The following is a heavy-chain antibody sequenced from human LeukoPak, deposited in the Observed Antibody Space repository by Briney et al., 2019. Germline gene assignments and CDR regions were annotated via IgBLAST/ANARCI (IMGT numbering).Heavy chain of an antibody. CDR2: IKSKTDGGTT. Sequence: GGSLRLSCAASAFTLNKAWMSWVRQAPGKGLEWVGRIKSKTDGGTTDYAAPVKGRFTISRDDSKNTLYLRMNSLKTEDTAVYFCTTAGSPSYNWNYLDYWGQGTLVTVSS. CDR3: TTAGSPSYNWNYLDY. J-gene: IGHJ4*02. CDR1: AFTLNKAW. D-gene: IGHD1-20*01. V-gene: IGHV3-15*01.